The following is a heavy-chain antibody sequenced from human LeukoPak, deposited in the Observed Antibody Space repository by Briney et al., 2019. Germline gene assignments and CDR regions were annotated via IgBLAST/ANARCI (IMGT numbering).Heavy chain of an antibody. Sequence: SVKVSCKASGGTFSSYAISWVRQAPGHGLEWMGGIIPIFGTASYAQKFQGRVTITADESTSTAYMELSSLRSEDTAVYYCTRDEARKRYDFWSGHISEFDYWGQGTLVTVSS. CDR1: GGTFSSYA. J-gene: IGHJ4*02. CDR2: IIPIFGTA. D-gene: IGHD3-3*01. V-gene: IGHV1-69*13. CDR3: TRDEARKRYDFWSGHISEFDY.